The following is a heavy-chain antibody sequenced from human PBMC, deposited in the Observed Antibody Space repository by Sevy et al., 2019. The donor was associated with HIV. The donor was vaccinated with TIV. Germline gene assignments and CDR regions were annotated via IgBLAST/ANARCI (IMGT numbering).Heavy chain of an antibody. CDR2: ISGSGTRT. Sequence: GGSLRLSCAVSGFSFDSYGMTWVRQAPGKGLEWVSGISGSGTRTYYADSVKGRFIISRDNSKNTLYLQMNSLRSEDNALYYYAKGGGGHYDPDEIGYYFYYYNMDVWGKGTTVTVSS. V-gene: IGHV3-23*01. D-gene: IGHD3-22*01. CDR1: GFSFDSYG. CDR3: AKGGGGHYDPDEIGYYFYYYNMDV. J-gene: IGHJ6*03.